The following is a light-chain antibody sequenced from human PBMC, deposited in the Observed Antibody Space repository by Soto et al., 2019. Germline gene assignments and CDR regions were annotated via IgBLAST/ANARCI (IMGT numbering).Light chain of an antibody. V-gene: IGKV3-20*01. J-gene: IGKJ4*01. CDR3: QQYGSSPLLT. CDR2: GAS. Sequence: EIVLTQSPDTLSLSPGERATLSCRASQSVSSTSLAWYQQKPGQAPSLLVYGASSRATGIPDRCSGRGSGTDFTLTISRLEPEDFAVYYCQQYGSSPLLTFGGGTKVEI. CDR1: QSVSSTS.